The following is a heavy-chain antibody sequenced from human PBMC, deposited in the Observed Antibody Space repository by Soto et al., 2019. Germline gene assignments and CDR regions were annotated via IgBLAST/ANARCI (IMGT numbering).Heavy chain of an antibody. J-gene: IGHJ4*02. V-gene: IGHV1-18*04. CDR3: ARNLASVHDY. D-gene: IGHD1-1*01. Sequence: QVQLVQSGGEVKRPGASVKVSCKASGNPFTSYGISWVRQAPGQGLEWMGWINPYNGNTKYAQKFQGRVTMTTDTSTTTAYMELRSLSHDDTAVYYCARNLASVHDYWGQGSLVTVSS. CDR2: INPYNGNT. CDR1: GNPFTSYG.